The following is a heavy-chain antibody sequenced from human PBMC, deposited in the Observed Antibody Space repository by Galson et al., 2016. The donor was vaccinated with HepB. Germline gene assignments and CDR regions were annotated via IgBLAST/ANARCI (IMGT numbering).Heavy chain of an antibody. V-gene: IGHV1-18*04. CDR1: GYTFTSYG. Sequence: SVKVSCKASGYTFTSYGINWVRQAPGQGLEWLGWISAYNGNTNYEQKLRGRVTMTKDTSTSTAYMELRSLRSDDTAVYYCARATPMWVRGDEYGMDVWGQGTTVTVSS. D-gene: IGHD3-10*02. CDR3: ARATPMWVRGDEYGMDV. CDR2: ISAYNGNT. J-gene: IGHJ6*02.